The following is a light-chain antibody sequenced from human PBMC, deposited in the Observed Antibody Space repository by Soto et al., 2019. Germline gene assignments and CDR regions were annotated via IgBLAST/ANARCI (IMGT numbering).Light chain of an antibody. V-gene: IGKV1-27*01. CDR3: QKFNAVPT. CDR2: AAS. J-gene: IGKJ4*01. Sequence: DIQMTQSPSSLSASVGDRVTITCRASQAISNYLAWYQQKTGKVPTLLIYAASTLQSGVPSRFSGSGSGTDFTLTISSLQPEDAATYYCQKFNAVPTFGGGTKVEI. CDR1: QAISNY.